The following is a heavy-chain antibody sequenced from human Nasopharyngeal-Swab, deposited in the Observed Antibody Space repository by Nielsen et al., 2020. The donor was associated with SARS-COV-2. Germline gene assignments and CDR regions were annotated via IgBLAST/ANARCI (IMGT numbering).Heavy chain of an antibody. V-gene: IGHV3-30-3*01. CDR1: GFTFSSYA. CDR2: ISYDGSNK. D-gene: IGHD1-1*01. Sequence: GESLKISCAASGFTFSSYAMHWVRQAPGKGLEWVAGISYDGSNKYYADSVKGRFTISRDNSKNTLYLQMNSLRAEDTAVYYCARNSQSNDLDYWGQGTLVTVSS. J-gene: IGHJ4*02. CDR3: ARNSQSNDLDY.